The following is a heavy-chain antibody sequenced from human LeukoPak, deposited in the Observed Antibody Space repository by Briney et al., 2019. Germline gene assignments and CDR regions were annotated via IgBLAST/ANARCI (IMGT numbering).Heavy chain of an antibody. J-gene: IGHJ4*02. CDR2: IYSGGST. CDR3: PRFATYSSGWYLDY. Sequence: PGGSLRLSCAASGFTVSSNYMSWVRQAPGKGLEWVSVIYSGGSTYYADSVKGRFTISRDNSKNTLYLKTTSLGAEDTAVYYCPRFATYSSGWYLDYWGQGTLVTVSS. D-gene: IGHD6-19*01. CDR1: GFTVSSNY. V-gene: IGHV3-66*01.